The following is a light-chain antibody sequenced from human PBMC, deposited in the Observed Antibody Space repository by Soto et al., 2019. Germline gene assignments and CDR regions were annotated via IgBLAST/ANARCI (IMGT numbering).Light chain of an antibody. Sequence: EIVMTQSPATLSVSPGERVDLSCRASQSVNSDLAWYQQKPGQAPRLLIYAASTRATGIPARFRGSVSRTEFTLTIHSLQSEDFAVYYCQQYNDWPLMFGQGTKVDIK. CDR1: QSVNSD. CDR3: QQYNDWPLM. V-gene: IGKV3-15*01. CDR2: AAS. J-gene: IGKJ1*01.